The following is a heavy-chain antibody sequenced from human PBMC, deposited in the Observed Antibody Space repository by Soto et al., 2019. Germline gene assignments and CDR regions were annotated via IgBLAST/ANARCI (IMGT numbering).Heavy chain of an antibody. CDR3: ARETEYYYDSSGYQYNWFDP. CDR2: IYYSGST. D-gene: IGHD3-22*01. V-gene: IGHV4-30-4*01. J-gene: IGHJ5*02. CDR1: GGSIRSGDYY. Sequence: SETLSLTCTVSGGSIRSGDYYWSWIRQPPGKGLEWIGYIYYSGSTYYNPSLKSRVTISVDTSKNQFSLKLSSVTAADTAVYYCARETEYYYDSSGYQYNWFDPWGQGTLVTVSS.